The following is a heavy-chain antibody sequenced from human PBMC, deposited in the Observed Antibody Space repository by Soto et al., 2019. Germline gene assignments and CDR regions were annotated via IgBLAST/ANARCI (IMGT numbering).Heavy chain of an antibody. CDR1: GFTFSHVW. Sequence: EVQLVESGGGLVEPGGSLRLSCAASGFTFSHVWMSWVRQAPGKGLEWVARIKRKSDDATRDYAAAVKGRFTMSRDDSKNTLYLEINSLKTEDTAMYYCATEGQMSSVSGWADYFEYWGQGTLVNVSS. CDR2: IKRKSDDATR. CDR3: ATEGQMSSVSGWADYFEY. J-gene: IGHJ4*02. D-gene: IGHD6-19*01. V-gene: IGHV3-15*01.